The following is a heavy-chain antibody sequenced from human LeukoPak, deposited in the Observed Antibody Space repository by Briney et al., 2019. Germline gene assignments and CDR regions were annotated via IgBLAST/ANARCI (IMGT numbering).Heavy chain of an antibody. CDR1: GGSISSGDYY. CDR3: ARGSGSYLNWFDP. CDR2: IYYSGST. J-gene: IGHJ5*02. V-gene: IGHV4-30-4*01. D-gene: IGHD1-26*01. Sequence: SETLSLTCTVSGGSISSGDYYWSWIRLPPGKGLEWIGYIYYSGSTYYNPSLKSRVTISVDTSKNQFSLKLSSVTAADAAVYYCARGSGSYLNWFDPWGQGTLVTVSS.